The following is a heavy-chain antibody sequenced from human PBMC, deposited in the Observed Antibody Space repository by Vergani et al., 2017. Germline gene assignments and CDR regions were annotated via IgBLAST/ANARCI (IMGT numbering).Heavy chain of an antibody. CDR3: ARSDSSGYRHVGLGHY. CDR1: GYTFTSYG. Sequence: QVQLVQSGAEVKKPGASVKVSCKASGYTFTSYGISWVRQAPGQGLEWMGWISAYNGNTNYAQKLQGRVTMTTDTSTSTAYMELRSLRADDTAVYYCARSDSSGYRHVGLGHYWGQGTLVTVSS. CDR2: ISAYNGNT. D-gene: IGHD3-22*01. J-gene: IGHJ4*02. V-gene: IGHV1-18*04.